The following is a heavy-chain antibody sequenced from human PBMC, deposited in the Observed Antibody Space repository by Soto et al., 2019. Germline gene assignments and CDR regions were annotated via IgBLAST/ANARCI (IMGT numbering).Heavy chain of an antibody. Sequence: GGSLRLSCAASGFTFDDYAMHWVRQAPGKGLEWVSGISWNSGSIGYADSVKGRFTISRDNAKNSLYLQMNSLRAEDTALYYCAKLGYSYGYDFDYWGQGTLVTVSS. V-gene: IGHV3-9*01. CDR2: ISWNSGSI. CDR1: GFTFDDYA. J-gene: IGHJ4*02. CDR3: AKLGYSYGYDFDY. D-gene: IGHD5-18*01.